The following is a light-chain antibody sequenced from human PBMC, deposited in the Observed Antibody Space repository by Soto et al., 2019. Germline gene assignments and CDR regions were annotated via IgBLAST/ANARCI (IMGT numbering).Light chain of an antibody. CDR1: SSDIGGYNY. CDR3: TSYAGSNNLV. CDR2: EVT. J-gene: IGLJ1*01. Sequence: QSALTQPPSASGSPGQSVTISCTGTSSDIGGYNYVSWYQQHPGKAPKLMIYEVTKRPSGVPDRFSGSKSGNTASLTVSGLQAADEADSYCTSYAGSNNLVFGTGTKVTVL. V-gene: IGLV2-8*01.